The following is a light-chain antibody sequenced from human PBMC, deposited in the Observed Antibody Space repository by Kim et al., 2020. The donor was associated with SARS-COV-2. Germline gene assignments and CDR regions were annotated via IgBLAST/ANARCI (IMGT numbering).Light chain of an antibody. J-gene: IGLJ2*01. CDR3: SSYTIRRPPV. CDR2: YVS. CDR1: NRPFGCSHY. V-gene: IGLV2-14*03. Sequence: HSLPTSSTGTNRPFGCSHYVSWSPHYPGKAPHLFFYYVSIRPSAVSNRFSASKSAHPASLPISALQAEDEPDYYCSSYTIRRPPVFRGGSQLTVL.